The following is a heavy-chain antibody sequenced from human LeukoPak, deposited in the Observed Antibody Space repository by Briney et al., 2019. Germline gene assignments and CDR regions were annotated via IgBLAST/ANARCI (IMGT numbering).Heavy chain of an antibody. Sequence: PGGSLRLSCAAPGFTFSSYAMSWVRQAPGKGLEWVSAISGSGGSTYYADSVKGRFTISRDNSKNTLYLQMNSLRAEDTAVYYCAKARYFDWLLPLDYWGQGTLVTVSS. CDR3: AKARYFDWLLPLDY. CDR2: ISGSGGST. CDR1: GFTFSSYA. D-gene: IGHD3-9*01. J-gene: IGHJ4*02. V-gene: IGHV3-23*01.